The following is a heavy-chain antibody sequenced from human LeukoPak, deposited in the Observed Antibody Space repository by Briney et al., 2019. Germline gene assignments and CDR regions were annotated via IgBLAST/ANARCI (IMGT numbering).Heavy chain of an antibody. CDR3: ARTYYYGSGSLYYMDV. V-gene: IGHV4-59*01. Sequence: SETLSLTCTVSGGSISSYYWSWIRQPPGKGLEWIGYIYYSGSTNYNPSLKSRVTISVDTSKNQFSLKLSSVTAADTAVYYCARTYYYGSGSLYYMDVWGKGTTVTVSS. CDR1: GGSISSYY. J-gene: IGHJ6*03. D-gene: IGHD3-10*01. CDR2: IYYSGST.